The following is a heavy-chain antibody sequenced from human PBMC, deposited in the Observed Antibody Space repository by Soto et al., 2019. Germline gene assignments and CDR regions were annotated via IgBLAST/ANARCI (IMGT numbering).Heavy chain of an antibody. J-gene: IGHJ3*01. CDR2: IDPTDSFT. D-gene: IGHD2-15*01. V-gene: IGHV5-10-1*01. Sequence: GESLKISCKASGDKFTTFWLNWVRQTPGKGLEWLGRIDPTDSFTNYSPPFEGHVTISVDRSISTDYLQWNSLQASDTAIYYCARPASGGSRDAFDVWGQGTTVTVSS. CDR3: ARPASGGSRDAFDV. CDR1: GDKFTTFW.